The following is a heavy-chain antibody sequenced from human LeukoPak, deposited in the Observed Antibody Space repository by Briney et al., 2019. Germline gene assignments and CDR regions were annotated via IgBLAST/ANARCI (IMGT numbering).Heavy chain of an antibody. J-gene: IGHJ4*02. D-gene: IGHD6-19*01. V-gene: IGHV4-61*02. CDR3: ARDQSVGKYSSGRGGLFDY. CDR1: GGSISSGSYY. Sequence: KPSETLSLTCTVSGGSISSGSYYWSWIRQPAGKGLEWIGRIYTSGSTNYNPSLKSRVTISVDTSKNQFSLKLSSVTAADTAVYYCARDQSVGKYSSGRGGLFDYWGQGTLVTVSS. CDR2: IYTSGST.